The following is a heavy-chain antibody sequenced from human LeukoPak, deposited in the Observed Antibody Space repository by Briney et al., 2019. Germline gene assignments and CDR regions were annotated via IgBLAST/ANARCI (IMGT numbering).Heavy chain of an antibody. V-gene: IGHV3-33*01. Sequence: GGSLRLSCAASGFTFSSYGMHWVRQAPGKGLEWVAVIWYDGSNKYYADSVKGRFTISRDNSKNTLYLQMNSLRAEDTAVYYCARVELAPYYYYMDVWGKGTTVTVSS. CDR2: IWYDGSNK. CDR1: GFTFSSYG. D-gene: IGHD1-7*01. J-gene: IGHJ6*03. CDR3: ARVELAPYYYYMDV.